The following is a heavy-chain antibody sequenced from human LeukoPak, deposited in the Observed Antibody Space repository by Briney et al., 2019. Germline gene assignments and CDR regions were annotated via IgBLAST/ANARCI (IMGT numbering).Heavy chain of an antibody. D-gene: IGHD3-22*01. V-gene: IGHV3-23*01. CDR3: AKASAYYDTSGYKYYFDF. Sequence: PGGSLRLSCAASEFTFSSYAMSWVRQAPGRGLEWVSAISGGGGSTFYADSVKGRFTISRDNSKNTLSLQMNSLRAEDAAVYHCAKASAYYDTSGYKYYFDFWGQGTLVTVSS. CDR1: EFTFSSYA. J-gene: IGHJ4*02. CDR2: ISGGGGST.